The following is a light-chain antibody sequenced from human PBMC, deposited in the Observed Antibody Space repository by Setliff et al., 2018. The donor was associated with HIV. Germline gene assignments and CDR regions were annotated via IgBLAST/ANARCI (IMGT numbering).Light chain of an antibody. CDR3: SSYAVTNTYV. Sequence: QSALTQPPSASGSPGQSVTISCTGTRSDVGGYDCVSWYQQHPGKAPKLIIFDVNKRPSGVPDRFSGSKSGNSASLTVSGLQADDQAHYYCSSYAVTNTYVFGTGTKVTVL. V-gene: IGLV2-8*01. CDR1: RSDVGGYDC. CDR2: DVN. J-gene: IGLJ1*01.